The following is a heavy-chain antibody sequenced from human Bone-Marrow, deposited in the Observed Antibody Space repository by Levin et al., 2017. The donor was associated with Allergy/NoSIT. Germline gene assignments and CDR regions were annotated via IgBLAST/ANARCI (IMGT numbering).Heavy chain of an antibody. CDR3: ARELVVVPAAIVWDYYDYYMDV. CDR1: GFTFSSYW. Sequence: PGGSLRLSCAASGFTFSSYWMSWVRQAPGKGLEWVANIKQDGSEKYYVDSVKGRFTISRDNAKNSLYLQMNSLRAEDTAVYYCARELVVVPAAIVWDYYDYYMDVWGKGTTVTVSS. CDR2: IKQDGSEK. V-gene: IGHV3-7*03. D-gene: IGHD2-2*01. J-gene: IGHJ6*03.